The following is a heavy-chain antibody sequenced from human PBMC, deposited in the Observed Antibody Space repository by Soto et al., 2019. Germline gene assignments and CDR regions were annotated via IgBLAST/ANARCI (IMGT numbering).Heavy chain of an antibody. J-gene: IGHJ4*02. Sequence: GGSLRLSCAASGFTFSSYAMSWVRQAPGKGLEWVSAISGSGGSTYYADSVKGRFTNSRDNSKNTLYLQMNSLRAEDTAVYYCAKGFKLSDYYGSGSQVFPYFDYWGQGTLVTVSS. CDR1: GFTFSSYA. CDR2: ISGSGGST. D-gene: IGHD3-10*01. V-gene: IGHV3-23*01. CDR3: AKGFKLSDYYGSGSQVFPYFDY.